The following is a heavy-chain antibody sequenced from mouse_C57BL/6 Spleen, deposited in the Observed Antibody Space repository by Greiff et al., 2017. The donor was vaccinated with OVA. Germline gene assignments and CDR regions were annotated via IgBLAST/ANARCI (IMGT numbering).Heavy chain of an antibody. V-gene: IGHV1-55*01. CDR1: GYTFTSYW. CDR2: IYPGSGST. D-gene: IGHD2-4*01. J-gene: IGHJ3*01. CDR3: ARRGIYYDYDKAWFAY. Sequence: QVQLQQPGAELVKPGASVKMSCKASGYTFTSYWITWVKQRPGPGLEWIGDIYPGSGSTNYNEKFKSKATLTVDTSSSTAYMQLSSLTSEDSAVYYCARRGIYYDYDKAWFAYWGQGTLVTVSA.